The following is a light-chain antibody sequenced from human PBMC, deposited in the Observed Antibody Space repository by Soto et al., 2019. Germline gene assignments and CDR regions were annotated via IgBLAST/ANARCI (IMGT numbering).Light chain of an antibody. Sequence: SSELTQPPSVSVSPGQTASITCSGNKLGNKNVCWYQQKAGQSPVLLIYQDSQRPSGIPERFSGSNSGNTATLTISGTQAMDDAEYYCQAWDTGTVIFGGGTKVTVL. J-gene: IGLJ2*01. CDR3: QAWDTGTVI. CDR2: QDS. V-gene: IGLV3-1*01. CDR1: KLGNKN.